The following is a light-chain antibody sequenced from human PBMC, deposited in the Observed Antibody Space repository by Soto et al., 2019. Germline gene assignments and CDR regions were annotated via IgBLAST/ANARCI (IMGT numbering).Light chain of an antibody. CDR3: QQYGSSSLT. CDR2: GAS. Sequence: ESVLTQSPCTLSLSPGEGATLSCRASQSVSSNFLVWYQQKPGQAPRLIIYGASNRATGIPERFSGSGSGTDFTLTISRLEPEDFAVYYCQQYGSSSLTFGQGTKVDIK. CDR1: QSVSSNF. J-gene: IGKJ1*01. V-gene: IGKV3-20*01.